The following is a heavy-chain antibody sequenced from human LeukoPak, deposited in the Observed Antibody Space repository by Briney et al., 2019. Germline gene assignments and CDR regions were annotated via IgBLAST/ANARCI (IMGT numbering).Heavy chain of an antibody. Sequence: GGSLRLSCAASGFTFSSYAMSWVRQAPGKGLEWVSSISDTGDSTYYADSVKGRFTISRDNSKNTLYLQMNSLRAEDTAVYYCAKDPTTSVTTTAYWGQGTLVTVSS. CDR3: AKDPTTSVTTTAY. J-gene: IGHJ4*02. CDR2: ISDTGDST. V-gene: IGHV3-23*01. D-gene: IGHD4-17*01. CDR1: GFTFSSYA.